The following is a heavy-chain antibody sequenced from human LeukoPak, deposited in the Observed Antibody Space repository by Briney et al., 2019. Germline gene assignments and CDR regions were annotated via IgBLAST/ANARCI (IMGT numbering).Heavy chain of an antibody. V-gene: IGHV3-21*01. J-gene: IGHJ4*02. CDR2: ISATSNYI. CDR3: ARDTSGYTFDD. D-gene: IGHD5-18*01. CDR1: GITFSGYS. Sequence: GGSLRLSCVVSGITFSGYSMNWVRQAPGKGLEWVSSISATSNYIYYADSVKGRFTISRDNAKNSLYLQMNSLRAEDTAVYYCARDTSGYTFDDWGQGTLVTVSS.